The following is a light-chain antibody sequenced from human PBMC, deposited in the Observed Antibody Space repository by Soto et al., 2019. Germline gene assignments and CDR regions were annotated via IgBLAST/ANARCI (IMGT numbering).Light chain of an antibody. CDR1: SRDVGGNHY. Sequence: QSALTQPPSASGSPGQSVTISCTATSRDVGGNHYVSWYQQHPGKAPKVMIYEVSKRPSGVPDRFSGSKSGNTASLTVSGLQDEDEDDYYCTSYACTSSNHVVFGGGTKLTVL. CDR2: EVS. J-gene: IGLJ2*01. V-gene: IGLV2-8*01. CDR3: TSYACTSSNHVV.